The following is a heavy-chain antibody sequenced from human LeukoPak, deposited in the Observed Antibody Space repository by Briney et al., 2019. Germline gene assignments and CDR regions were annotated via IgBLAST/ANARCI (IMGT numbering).Heavy chain of an antibody. CDR3: ARDSRDCSGGSCYSNDAFDI. Sequence: ASVKVSCKASGYTFTGYDINWVRQATGQGLEWMGWMNPNSGNTGYAQKFQGRVTMTRNTSISTAYMELSSLRSEDTAVYYCARDSRDCSGGSCYSNDAFDIWGQGTMVTVSS. CDR2: MNPNSGNT. D-gene: IGHD2-15*01. V-gene: IGHV1-8*01. CDR1: GYTFTGYD. J-gene: IGHJ3*02.